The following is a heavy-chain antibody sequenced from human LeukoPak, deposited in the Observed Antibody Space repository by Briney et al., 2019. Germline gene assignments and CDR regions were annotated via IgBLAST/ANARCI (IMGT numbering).Heavy chain of an antibody. J-gene: IGHJ4*02. CDR2: INPSGGST. D-gene: IGHD6-19*01. CDR1: GYTFTSYY. V-gene: IGHV1-46*01. CDR3: ARDHVAANFDY. Sequence: GASVKVSCKASGYTFTSYYMHWVRQAPGQGLEWMGIINPSGGSTSYAQKFQGRVTITRDMSTSTVYMELSSLRSEDTAVYYCARDHVAANFDYWGQGTLVTVSS.